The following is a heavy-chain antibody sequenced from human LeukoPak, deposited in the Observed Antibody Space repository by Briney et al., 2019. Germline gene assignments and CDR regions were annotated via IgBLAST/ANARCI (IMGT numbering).Heavy chain of an antibody. D-gene: IGHD2-2*01. V-gene: IGHV3-11*06. CDR3: ARHMQTVPDYYYGMDV. CDR1: GFTLSDYY. Sequence: GGSLRLSCAASGFTLSDYYMSWVRQAAGKGLEWVSYISSSSSYINYADSVKGRFTISRDNAKNSMYLQMNSLRVEDTAVYYCARHMQTVPDYYYGMDVWGQGTTVTVSS. CDR2: ISSSSSYI. J-gene: IGHJ6*02.